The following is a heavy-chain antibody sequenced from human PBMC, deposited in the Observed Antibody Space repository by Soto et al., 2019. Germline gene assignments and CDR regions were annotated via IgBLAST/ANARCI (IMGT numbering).Heavy chain of an antibody. V-gene: IGHV1-18*01. CDR2: ISAYNGNT. CDR1: GYTFTSYV. Sequence: ASVNVSCKASGYTFTSYVIRWVRQAPGQGLEWMGWISAYNGNTNYAQKLQGRVTMTTDTSTSTAYMELRSLRSDDTAVYYCASSPGPIQLWKQFDYWGQGTLVTVSS. CDR3: ASSPGPIQLWKQFDY. D-gene: IGHD5-18*01. J-gene: IGHJ4*02.